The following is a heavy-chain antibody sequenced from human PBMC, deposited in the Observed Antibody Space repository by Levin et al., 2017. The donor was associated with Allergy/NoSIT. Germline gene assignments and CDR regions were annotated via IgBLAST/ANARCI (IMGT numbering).Heavy chain of an antibody. D-gene: IGHD3-22*01. V-gene: IGHV3-21*01. CDR2: ISTSSNYI. J-gene: IGHJ4*02. CDR1: GFTFSTCS. CDR3: ARDLTFYYDSSGYYPFDF. Sequence: SCAASGFTFSTCSMNWVRQAPGKGLEWVSSISTSSNYIYYADSVKGRFTISRDNAKNSLYLQMNSLRAEDTAVYYCARDLTFYYDSSGYYPFDFWGQGTLVTVSS.